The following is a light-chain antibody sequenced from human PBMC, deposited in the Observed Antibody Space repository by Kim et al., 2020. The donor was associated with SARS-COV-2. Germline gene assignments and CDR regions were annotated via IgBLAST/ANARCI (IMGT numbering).Light chain of an antibody. V-gene: IGKV1-39*01. J-gene: IGKJ5*01. CDR1: QSISSY. CDR2: AAS. Sequence: ASVGDRFTITCRASQSISSYLNWYQQKPGKAPKLLIYAASSLQSGVPSRFSGSGSGTDFALTISSLQPEDFATYYCQQSYSTLITFGQGTRLEIK. CDR3: QQSYSTLIT.